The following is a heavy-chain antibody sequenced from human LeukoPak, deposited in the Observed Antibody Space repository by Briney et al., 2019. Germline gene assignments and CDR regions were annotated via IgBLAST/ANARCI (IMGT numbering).Heavy chain of an antibody. Sequence: GGSLRLSCAASGFTFSSYSMNWVRQAPGKGLEWVSSISSSSSYIYYADSVKGRFTISRDNAKNSLSLHMNNLRAEDTAVYYCARAGGSGGLLYWGQGTLVTVSS. CDR3: ARAGGSGGLLY. J-gene: IGHJ4*02. CDR2: ISSSSSYI. CDR1: GFTFSSYS. V-gene: IGHV3-21*01. D-gene: IGHD6-19*01.